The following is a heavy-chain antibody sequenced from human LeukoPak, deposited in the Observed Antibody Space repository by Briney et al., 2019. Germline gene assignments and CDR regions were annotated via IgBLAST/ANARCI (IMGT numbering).Heavy chain of an antibody. J-gene: IGHJ4*02. D-gene: IGHD1-26*01. CDR2: ISWNSGSI. CDR1: GFTFDDYA. CDR3: AKAAGATSLPNYFDY. Sequence: GRSLRLSCAASGFTFDDYAMHWVRQAPGKGLEWVSGISWNSGSIGYADSVKGRFTISRDNAKNSLYLQMNSLRAEDTALYYCAKAAGATSLPNYFDYWGQGTLVTVSS. V-gene: IGHV3-9*01.